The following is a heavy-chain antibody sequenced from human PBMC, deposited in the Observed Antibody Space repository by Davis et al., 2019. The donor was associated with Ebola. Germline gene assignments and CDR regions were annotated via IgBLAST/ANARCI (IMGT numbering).Heavy chain of an antibody. Sequence: PGGSLRLSCAASGFTFSSYSMTWVRQAPGKGLEWVSSISRSSDYIYYAASVKGRFTISRDNAKNSLYLQMNSLRAEDTAVYYCVRESSGYDPAGYYDYGMDVWGQGTTVTVSS. CDR1: GFTFSSYS. CDR2: ISRSSDYI. D-gene: IGHD5-12*01. V-gene: IGHV3-21*01. J-gene: IGHJ6*02. CDR3: VRESSGYDPAGYYDYGMDV.